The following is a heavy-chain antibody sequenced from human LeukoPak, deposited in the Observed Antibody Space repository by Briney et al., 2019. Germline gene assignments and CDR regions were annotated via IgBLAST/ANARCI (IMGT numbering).Heavy chain of an antibody. J-gene: IGHJ4*02. CDR1: GGSISSSSYY. V-gene: IGHV4-39*01. CDR2: IYYSGST. CDR3: ARYYYGSASYYEPPQK. Sequence: SETLSLTCTVSGGSISSSSYYWGWIRQPPGKGLEWIGSIYYSGSTYYNPSLKSRVTISVDTSKNQFSLKLSSVTAADTAVYYCARYYYGSASYYEPPQKWGQGTLVTVSS. D-gene: IGHD3-10*01.